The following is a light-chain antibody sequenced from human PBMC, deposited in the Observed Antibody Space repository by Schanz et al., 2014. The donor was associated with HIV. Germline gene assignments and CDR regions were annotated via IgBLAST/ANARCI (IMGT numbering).Light chain of an antibody. CDR2: DND. J-gene: IGLJ2*01. CDR1: SSNIGAGYD. Sequence: QSVLTQPPSLSGAPGQRISLSCNGSSSNIGAGYDVHWYQHFPGTAPRLLIFDNDNRPSGVPDRISGSKSGTSASLAITGLQGDDEADYYCSSYGGGDTLVFGGGTKLTVL. CDR3: SSYGGGDTLV. V-gene: IGLV1-40*01.